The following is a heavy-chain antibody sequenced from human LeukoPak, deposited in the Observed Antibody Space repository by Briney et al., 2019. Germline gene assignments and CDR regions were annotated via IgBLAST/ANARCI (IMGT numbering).Heavy chain of an antibody. Sequence: ASVKVSCKASGYTFTGYYMHWVRQAPGQGLEWMGWINPNSGGTSYAQKFQGRVTMTRDTSTSTVYMELSSLRSEDTAVYYCARDNTMSSWYGGPYYFDYWGQGTLVTVSS. CDR2: INPNSGGT. J-gene: IGHJ4*02. V-gene: IGHV1-2*02. CDR3: ARDNTMSSWYGGPYYFDY. D-gene: IGHD6-13*01. CDR1: GYTFTGYY.